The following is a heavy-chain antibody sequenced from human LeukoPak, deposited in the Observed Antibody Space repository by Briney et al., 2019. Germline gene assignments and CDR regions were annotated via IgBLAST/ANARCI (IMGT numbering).Heavy chain of an antibody. CDR3: ARSPDYGDGY. V-gene: IGHV1-69*05. Sequence: SVKVSCKASGGIFSSYGINWVRQAPGQGLEWMGRIIPMFGATNYAQKFQGRVTVTTDESTSTAYMELSSLRSEDTAVYYCARSPDYGDGYWGQGTLVTVSS. CDR1: GGIFSSYG. D-gene: IGHD4-17*01. J-gene: IGHJ4*02. CDR2: IIPMFGAT.